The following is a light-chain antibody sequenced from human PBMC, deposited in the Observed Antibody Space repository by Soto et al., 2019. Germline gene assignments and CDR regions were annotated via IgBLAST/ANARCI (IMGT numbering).Light chain of an antibody. V-gene: IGKV1-39*01. CDR2: AAS. CDR1: QSISSY. J-gene: IGKJ4*01. Sequence: DIHMTQSPSSVSASVGDRVTLTCRASQSISSYLNWYQQKPGKAPKLLMYAASSLQSGVPSRFSGSGSGTDFTRTISSLQPEDFATYYCQQSYTTPLTFGGGTKVEIK. CDR3: QQSYTTPLT.